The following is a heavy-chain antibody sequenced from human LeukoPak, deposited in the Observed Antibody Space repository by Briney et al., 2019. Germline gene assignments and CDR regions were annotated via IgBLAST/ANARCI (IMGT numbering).Heavy chain of an antibody. CDR2: INHSGST. CDR3: ARDDGYNIPGAFDI. Sequence: PSETLSLTCAVYGGSFSGYYWSWIRQPPGKGLEWIGEINHSGSTNYNPSLKNRVTISVDTSRSQFSLKVSSVTAADTAVYYCARDDGYNIPGAFDIWGQGTMVTVSS. J-gene: IGHJ3*02. V-gene: IGHV4-34*01. D-gene: IGHD5-24*01. CDR1: GGSFSGYY.